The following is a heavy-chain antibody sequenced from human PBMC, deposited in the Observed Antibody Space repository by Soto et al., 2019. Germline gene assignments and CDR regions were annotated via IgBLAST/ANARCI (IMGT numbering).Heavy chain of an antibody. V-gene: IGHV3-30-3*01. CDR2: ISYDGSNK. Sequence: PGGSLRLSCAASGFTFSSYAMHWVRQAPGKGLEWVAVISYDGSNKYYADSVKGRFTISRDNSKNTLYLQMNSLRAEDTAVYYCARTKNTGFDYWGQGTLVTVSS. J-gene: IGHJ4*02. CDR1: GFTFSSYA. D-gene: IGHD2-8*02. CDR3: ARTKNTGFDY.